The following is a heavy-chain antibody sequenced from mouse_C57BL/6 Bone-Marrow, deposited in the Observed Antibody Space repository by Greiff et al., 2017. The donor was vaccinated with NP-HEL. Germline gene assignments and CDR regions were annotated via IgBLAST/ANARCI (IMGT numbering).Heavy chain of an antibody. J-gene: IGHJ2*01. CDR1: GFTFSSYA. CDR3: ARATTVVATDY. Sequence: DVQLVESGGGLVKPGGSLKLSCAASGFTFSSYAMSWVRQTPEKRLEWVATISDGGSYTYYPDNVKGRFTISRDNAKNNLYLQMSHLKSEDTAMYYCARATTVVATDYWGQGTTLTVSS. CDR2: ISDGGSYT. V-gene: IGHV5-4*01. D-gene: IGHD1-1*01.